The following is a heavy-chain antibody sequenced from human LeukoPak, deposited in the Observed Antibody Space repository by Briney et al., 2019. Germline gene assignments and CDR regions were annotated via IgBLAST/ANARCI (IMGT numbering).Heavy chain of an antibody. CDR3: AKDDSGSDGDY. CDR2: VNPKSDNT. Sequence: ASVKVSCKASGNTFTDYYIHWVRQAPGQGLEWMGWVNPKSDNTGYAQKFQGRVTITRNTSISTAYMELSSLRSEDTAVYYCAKDDSGSDGDYWGQGTLVTVSS. D-gene: IGHD1-26*01. J-gene: IGHJ4*02. CDR1: GNTFTDYY. V-gene: IGHV1-8*03.